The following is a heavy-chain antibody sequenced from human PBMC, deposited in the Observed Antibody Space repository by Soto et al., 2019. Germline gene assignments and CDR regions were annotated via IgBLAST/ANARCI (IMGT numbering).Heavy chain of an antibody. J-gene: IGHJ6*02. CDR1: GCTFTSYG. CDR2: ISAYNGNT. D-gene: IGHD2-15*01. Sequence: GASVKVSSKASGCTFTSYGISWVRQAPGQGLEWMGWISAYNGNTNYAQKLQGRVTMTTDTSTSTAYMELRSLRSDDTAVYYCARDSPWAFPLGYCSGGSCSGDDYYYCGMDVWGQGTTVTVSS. CDR3: ARDSPWAFPLGYCSGGSCSGDDYYYCGMDV. V-gene: IGHV1-18*04.